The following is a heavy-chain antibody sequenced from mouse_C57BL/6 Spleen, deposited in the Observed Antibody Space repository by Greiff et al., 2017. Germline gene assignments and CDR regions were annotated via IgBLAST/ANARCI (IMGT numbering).Heavy chain of an antibody. CDR1: GYTFTDYY. D-gene: IGHD1-1*01. CDR3: AREGITTVVGD. CDR2: INPNNGGT. J-gene: IGHJ3*01. V-gene: IGHV1-26*01. Sequence: VQLKQSGPELVKPGASVKISCKASGYTFTDYYMNWVKQSHGKSLEWIGDINPNNGGTSYNQKFKGKATLTVDKSSSTAYMELRSLTSEDSAVYYCAREGITTVVGDWGQGTLVTVSA.